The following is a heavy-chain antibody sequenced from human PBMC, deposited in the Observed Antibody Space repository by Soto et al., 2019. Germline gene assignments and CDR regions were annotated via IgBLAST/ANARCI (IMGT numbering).Heavy chain of an antibody. Sequence: ASVKVSCKAAGYTFTNYCITWLRQAPGQGLEWMGWISAYNGNTNFAQRLQGRVTMTTDTSTSTAYMELRSLRSDDTAVYYCARDYYDFWSVYHVPPPFDYWGQGTLVTVSS. J-gene: IGHJ4*02. V-gene: IGHV1-18*01. CDR1: GYTFTNYC. CDR3: ARDYYDFWSVYHVPPPFDY. D-gene: IGHD3-3*01. CDR2: ISAYNGNT.